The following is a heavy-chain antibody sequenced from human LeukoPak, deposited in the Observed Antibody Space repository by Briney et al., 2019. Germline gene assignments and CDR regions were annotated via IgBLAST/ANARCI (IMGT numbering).Heavy chain of an antibody. V-gene: IGHV3-30-3*02. Sequence: GGSLRLSCAASEFIFSSYAMHWVRQAPGKGLEWVAVISYDGSNKYYADSVKGRFTISRDNSKNTLYLQMNSLRAEDTAVYYCASITMVRGGFDYWGQGTLVTVSS. CDR1: EFIFSSYA. D-gene: IGHD3-10*01. J-gene: IGHJ4*02. CDR3: ASITMVRGGFDY. CDR2: ISYDGSNK.